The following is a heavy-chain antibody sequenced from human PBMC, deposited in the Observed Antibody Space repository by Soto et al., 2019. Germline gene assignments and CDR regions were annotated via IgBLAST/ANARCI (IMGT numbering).Heavy chain of an antibody. CDR3: ARVPGP. J-gene: IGHJ5*02. D-gene: IGHD7-27*01. V-gene: IGHV4-30-2*01. Sequence: QLQLQESGSGLVKPSQTLSLTCGVSGGPISSGSYSWSWIRQPPGKGLEWSGYIYHTGRTYYNPSLKSRVTISVDRSKNQFSLKLSSVTASDTAVYYCARVPGPWGQGTLVTASS. CDR1: GGPISSGSYS. CDR2: IYHTGRT.